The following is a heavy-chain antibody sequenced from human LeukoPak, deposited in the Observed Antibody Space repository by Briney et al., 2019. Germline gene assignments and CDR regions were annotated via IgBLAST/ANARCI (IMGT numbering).Heavy chain of an antibody. Sequence: GSLRLSCAASGFTFSSHWMHWVRHVPGKGLVWVSRINSDESTTTYADSVKGRFTISRDNAKNTLYLQMNSLRAEDTAVYYCLRSSSSVRGDYWGQGTLVTVST. J-gene: IGHJ4*02. CDR3: LRSSSSVRGDY. CDR1: GFTFSSHW. D-gene: IGHD6-6*01. V-gene: IGHV3-74*01. CDR2: INSDESTT.